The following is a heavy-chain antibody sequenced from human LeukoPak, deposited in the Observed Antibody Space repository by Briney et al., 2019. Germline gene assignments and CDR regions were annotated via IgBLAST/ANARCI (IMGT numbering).Heavy chain of an antibody. Sequence: SETLCLSCTVSGDSIGSNYWTWIRQPPGTGLEYIGYIYYTGGTNYNPSLKSRVTISVDTSKNQFSLKLSSVTAADTAVYFCAKYGNSGWVIDNWGQGTLVTVSS. CDR2: IYYTGGT. CDR3: AKYGNSGWVIDN. V-gene: IGHV4-59*08. D-gene: IGHD6-19*01. J-gene: IGHJ4*02. CDR1: GDSIGSNY.